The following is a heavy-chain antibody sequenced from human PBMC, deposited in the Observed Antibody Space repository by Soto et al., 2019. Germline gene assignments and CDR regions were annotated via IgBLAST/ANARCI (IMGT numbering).Heavy chain of an antibody. CDR2: ISGSGGST. CDR1: GFTFSSHA. Sequence: GGSLRLSCAASGFTFSSHAMSWVRQAPGKGLEWVSAISGSGGSTYYADSVKGRFTISRDNSKNTLYLQMNSLRAEDTAVYYCAKDQIESDYPKSRYYYGMDVWGQGTTVTISS. D-gene: IGHD4-17*01. CDR3: AKDQIESDYPKSRYYYGMDV. V-gene: IGHV3-23*01. J-gene: IGHJ6*02.